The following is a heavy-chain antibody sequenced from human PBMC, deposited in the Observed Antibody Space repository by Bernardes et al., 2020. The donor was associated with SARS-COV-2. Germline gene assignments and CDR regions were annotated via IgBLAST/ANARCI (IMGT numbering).Heavy chain of an antibody. CDR2: IFDSYTP. V-gene: IGHV4-59*13. J-gene: IGHJ5*01. CDR3: ARVALRDGERNVYNWFDS. CDR1: DDSFTNYY. Sequence: SETLSLTCTVPDDSFTNYYWSWVRQPPVNRLDWIGNIFDSYTPNYSPSLKRRVSMSIDISERKFSLTLTSVTAADTATYYCARVALRDGERNVYNWFDSWGQGILVTVSS. D-gene: IGHD4-17*01.